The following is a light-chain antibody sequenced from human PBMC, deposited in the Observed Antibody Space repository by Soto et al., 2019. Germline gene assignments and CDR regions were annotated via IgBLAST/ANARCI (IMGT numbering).Light chain of an antibody. CDR2: GAS. J-gene: IGKJ4*01. CDR3: QQNNKWPPVT. CDR1: QTISND. Sequence: VVMTQSPATVSVSPGEGDTLSCRASQTISNDLAWYQQKPGQAPRLLIYGASTRATGVPAGFSGGGSGTEFTLTISSLQSEDFAFYYCQQNNKWPPVTFGGGTKVDIK. V-gene: IGKV3-15*01.